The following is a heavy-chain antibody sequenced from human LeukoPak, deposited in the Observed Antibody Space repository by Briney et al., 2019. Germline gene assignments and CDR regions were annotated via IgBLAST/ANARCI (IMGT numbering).Heavy chain of an antibody. V-gene: IGHV6-1*01. D-gene: IGHD2-8*02. Sequence: SQTLSLTCAISGDSVSSANAAWNWIRQSPSRGLEWLGRTYYRSRWYNDYAVSVRGRITINPDASRNLFSLQLKSVTPEDSAVYYCARSTGRLNGHWGQGTLVTVSS. CDR3: ARSTGRLNGH. J-gene: IGHJ4*02. CDR1: GDSVSSANAA. CDR2: TYYRSRWYN.